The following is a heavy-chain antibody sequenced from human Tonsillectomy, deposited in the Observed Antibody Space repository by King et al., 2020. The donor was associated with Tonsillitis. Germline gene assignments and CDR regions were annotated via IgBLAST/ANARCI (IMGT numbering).Heavy chain of an antibody. Sequence: TLKESGPVLVKPTETLTLTCTVSGFSLSNARMGVSWIRQPPGKALEWLAFIFSNDEKSYNTSLKSRLTISKDTSKSQVVLTMTNMDPVDTATYYCARIVVVSYYYYGMDVWGQGTTVTVSS. J-gene: IGHJ6*02. CDR1: GFSLSNARMG. CDR3: ARIVVVSYYYYGMDV. D-gene: IGHD2-15*01. CDR2: IFSNDEK. V-gene: IGHV2-26*01.